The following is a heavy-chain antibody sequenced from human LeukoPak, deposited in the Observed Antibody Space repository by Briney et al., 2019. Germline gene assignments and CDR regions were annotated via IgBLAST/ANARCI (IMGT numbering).Heavy chain of an antibody. Sequence: PSETLSLTRAVYGGPLSGYYWSWIRQPPGEGLEWIGEINHSGSTNYNPSLKSRVTISVDTSKNQISLKLTSVTAADTAVYYCARWGAFEIWGQGTMVTVSS. V-gene: IGHV4-34*01. CDR3: ARWGAFEI. D-gene: IGHD3-16*01. J-gene: IGHJ3*02. CDR1: GGPLSGYY. CDR2: INHSGST.